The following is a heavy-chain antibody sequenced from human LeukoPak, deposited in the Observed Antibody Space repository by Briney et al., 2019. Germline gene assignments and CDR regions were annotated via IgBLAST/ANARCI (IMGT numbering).Heavy chain of an antibody. CDR3: ARGLHPGLYYYYGMDV. J-gene: IGHJ6*02. CDR2: INPSGGST. D-gene: IGHD4-11*01. Sequence: ASVKVSCKASGYTFTSYYMHWVRQAPGQGLEWMGIINPSGGSTSYAQKFQGRVTMTRDTSTSTVYMELSSLRSEDTAVYYRARGLHPGLYYYYGMDVWGQGTTVTVSS. CDR1: GYTFTSYY. V-gene: IGHV1-46*01.